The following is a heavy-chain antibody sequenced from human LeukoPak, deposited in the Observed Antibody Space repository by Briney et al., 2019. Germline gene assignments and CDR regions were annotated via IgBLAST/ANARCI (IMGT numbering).Heavy chain of an antibody. V-gene: IGHV3-66*01. Sequence: GGSLRLSCAASGFTVSSNYMSWVRQAPGKGLEWVSVIYSGGSTYYADSVKGRFTISRDNSKNTLYLQMNSLRAEDTAVYYCARGGTGYSSGRWGVYFDYWGQGTLVTVSS. J-gene: IGHJ4*02. CDR3: ARGGTGYSSGRWGVYFDY. D-gene: IGHD6-19*01. CDR1: GFTVSSNY. CDR2: IYSGGST.